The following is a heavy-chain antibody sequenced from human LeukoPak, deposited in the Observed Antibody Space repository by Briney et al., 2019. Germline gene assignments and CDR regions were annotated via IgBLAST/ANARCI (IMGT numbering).Heavy chain of an antibody. D-gene: IGHD5-12*01. CDR3: AQVATDY. V-gene: IGHV1-2*02. CDR2: INPNSGAP. J-gene: IGHJ4*02. Sequence: ASVKVSCKASGYTFTGYYIHWVRQAPGQGLEWMGWINPNSGAPNYAQKFQGRVTMTRDTSISTAYMELTRLSSDDTAVYYCAQVATDYWGQGTLVTVSS. CDR1: GYTFTGYY.